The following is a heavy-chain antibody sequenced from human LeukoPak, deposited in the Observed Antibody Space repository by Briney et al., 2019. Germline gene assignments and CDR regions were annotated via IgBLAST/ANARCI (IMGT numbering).Heavy chain of an antibody. CDR1: GFTFSSYW. CDR2: INSDGSST. V-gene: IGHV3-74*01. J-gene: IGHJ5*02. D-gene: IGHD3-10*01. Sequence: GGSLRLSCAASGFTFSSYWMHWVRQAPGKGLVWVSRINSDGSSTSYADSVKGRFTISRGNAKNTLHLQMNSLRAEDTAVYYCARAAMGWGIYWLDNWFDPWGQGTLVTVSS. CDR3: ARAAMGWGIYWLDNWFDP.